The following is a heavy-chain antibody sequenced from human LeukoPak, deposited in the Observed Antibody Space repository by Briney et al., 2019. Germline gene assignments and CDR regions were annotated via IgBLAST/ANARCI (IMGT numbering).Heavy chain of an antibody. Sequence: SETLSLTCTVSGGSISSHYWSWIRQPPGKGLEWIGYIYYGGSTNYNPSLKSRVTISLDTSKNQFSLRLSSVTAADTAVYYCARENPIAQAPGLCDYWGLGTLVTVSS. CDR1: GGSISSHY. CDR2: IYYGGST. D-gene: IGHD2-21*01. V-gene: IGHV4-59*11. J-gene: IGHJ4*02. CDR3: ARENPIAQAPGLCDY.